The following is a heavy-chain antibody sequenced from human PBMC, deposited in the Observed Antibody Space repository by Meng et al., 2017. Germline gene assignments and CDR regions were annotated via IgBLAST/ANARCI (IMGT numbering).Heavy chain of an antibody. D-gene: IGHD1-1*01. CDR3: LDEAPRSDY. Sequence: EMQLWESGGGLVQPGGSLSLSCAASGFTFNNYWMHWVGQAPGKGLVWVSRISGDGSITNYAGSVKGRFTISRDNAKNTLYLQMNSLRPEDTAVYYCLDEAPRSDYWGQGSLVTVSS. V-gene: IGHV3-74*01. CDR1: GFTFNNYW. CDR2: ISGDGSIT. J-gene: IGHJ4*02.